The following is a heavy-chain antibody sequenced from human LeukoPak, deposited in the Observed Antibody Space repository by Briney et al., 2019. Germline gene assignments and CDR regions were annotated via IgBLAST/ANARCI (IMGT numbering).Heavy chain of an antibody. CDR1: GYSFTSYW. CDR3: ARTYCSSTSCYLDY. J-gene: IGHJ4*02. D-gene: IGHD2-2*01. CDR2: NYPGDSDT. V-gene: IGHV5-51*01. Sequence: GESLKISCKGSGYSFTSYWIGWVPQMPGKGVGWVGINYPGDSDTRYSPSFQGQVTISADKSISTAYLQWSSLKASDTAMYYCARTYCSSTSCYLDYWGQGTLVTVSS.